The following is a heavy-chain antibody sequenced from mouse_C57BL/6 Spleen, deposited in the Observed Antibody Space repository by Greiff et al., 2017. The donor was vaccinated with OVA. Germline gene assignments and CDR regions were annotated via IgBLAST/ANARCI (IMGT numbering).Heavy chain of an antibody. CDR2: ILPGSGST. Sequence: QVQLQQSGAELMKPGASVKLSCKATGYTFTGYWIEWVKQRPGHGLEWIGEILPGSGSTNYNEKFKGKATFTADTSSNTAYMQLSSLTTEDSAIYYCAREVQYDYDGWFAYWGQGTLVTVSA. J-gene: IGHJ3*01. V-gene: IGHV1-9*01. CDR1: GYTFTGYW. D-gene: IGHD2-4*01. CDR3: AREVQYDYDGWFAY.